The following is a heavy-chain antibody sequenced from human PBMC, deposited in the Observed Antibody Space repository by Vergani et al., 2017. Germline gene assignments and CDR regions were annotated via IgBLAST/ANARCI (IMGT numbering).Heavy chain of an antibody. CDR2: IYHSGST. V-gene: IGHV4-38-2*01. J-gene: IGHJ4*02. Sequence: QVQLQESGPGLVKPSETLSLTCAVSGYSISSGYYWGWIRQPPGKGLEWIGSIYHSGSTYYNPSLKSRVTISVDTSKNQFSLKLSSVTAADTAVYYCAKLSDGYCFDYWGQGTLVTVSS. D-gene: IGHD5-24*01. CDR3: AKLSDGYCFDY. CDR1: GYSISSGYY.